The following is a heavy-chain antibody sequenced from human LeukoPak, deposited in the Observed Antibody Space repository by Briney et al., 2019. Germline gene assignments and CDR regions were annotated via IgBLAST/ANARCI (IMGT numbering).Heavy chain of an antibody. CDR3: ARERPTLYYYDSSGYDAFDI. V-gene: IGHV4-31*03. CDR1: GGSISSGGYY. CDR2: IYYSGST. J-gene: IGHJ3*02. Sequence: LSETLSLTCTVSGGSISSGGYYWSWIRQHPGKGLEWIGYIYYSGSTYYNPSLKSRVTIPVDTSKNQFSLKLSSVTAADTAVYYCARERPTLYYYDSSGYDAFDIWGQGTMVTVSS. D-gene: IGHD3-22*01.